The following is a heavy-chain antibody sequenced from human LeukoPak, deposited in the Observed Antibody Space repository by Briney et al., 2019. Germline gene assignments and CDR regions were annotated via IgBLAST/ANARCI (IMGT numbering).Heavy chain of an antibody. CDR2: MNPNSGNT. Sequence: ASVTVSCKASGYTFTSYDINWVRQAPGQGLEWMGWMNPNSGNTGYAQKFQGRVTITRNTSISTAYMELSSLRSEDTAVYYCAKGSGYEAQYYYYYMDVWGKGTTVTISS. CDR1: GYTFTSYD. D-gene: IGHD5-12*01. CDR3: AKGSGYEAQYYYYYMDV. V-gene: IGHV1-8*03. J-gene: IGHJ6*03.